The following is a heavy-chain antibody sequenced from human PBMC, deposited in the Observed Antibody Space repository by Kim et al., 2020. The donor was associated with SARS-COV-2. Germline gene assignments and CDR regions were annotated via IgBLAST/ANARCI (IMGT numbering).Heavy chain of an antibody. CDR2: IYYSGST. Sequence: SETLSLTCTVSGGSISSYYWSWIRQPPGKGLEWIGYIYYSGSTNYNPSLKSRVTISVDTSKNQFSLKLSSVTAADTAVYYCARTPPGCSSWYSPACRGFDYWGQGTLVTVSS. D-gene: IGHD6-13*01. J-gene: IGHJ4*02. CDR3: ARTPPGCSSWYSPACRGFDY. V-gene: IGHV4-59*01. CDR1: GGSISSYY.